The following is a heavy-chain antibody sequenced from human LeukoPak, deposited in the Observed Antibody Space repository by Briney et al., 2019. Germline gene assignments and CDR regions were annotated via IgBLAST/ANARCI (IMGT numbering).Heavy chain of an antibody. CDR1: GGSISSYY. J-gene: IGHJ4*02. D-gene: IGHD2-2*01. V-gene: IGHV4-59*08. Sequence: PSETLSLTCTVSGGSISSYYWSWIRQPPGKGLEWIGYIYYSGSTNYNPSLKSQVTISVDTSKNQFSLRLSSVTAADTAVYYCARHLVVPDNYFDYWGQGTLVTVSS. CDR3: ARHLVVPDNYFDY. CDR2: IYYSGST.